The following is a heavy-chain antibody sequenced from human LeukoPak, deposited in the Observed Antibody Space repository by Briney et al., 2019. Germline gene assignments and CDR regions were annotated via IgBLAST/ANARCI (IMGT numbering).Heavy chain of an antibody. J-gene: IGHJ4*02. CDR2: INPNSGGT. CDR3: ARVRCGGGDCYYFDY. D-gene: IGHD2-21*02. V-gene: IGHV1-2*02. Sequence: ASVKVSCKTSGYTFTGYYMHWVRQAPGQGLEWMGWINPNSGGTNYAQKFQGRVTMTRDTSISTAYMELSRLRSDDTAVYYCARVRCGGGDCYYFDYWGQGTLVTVSS. CDR1: GYTFTGYY.